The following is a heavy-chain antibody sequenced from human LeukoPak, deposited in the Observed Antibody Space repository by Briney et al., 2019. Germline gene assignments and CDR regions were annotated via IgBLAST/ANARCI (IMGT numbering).Heavy chain of an antibody. Sequence: GGSLRLSCTVSGFTVSSNSMSWVRQAPGKGLEWVSFIYSDNTHYSDSVKGRFTISRDNSKNTLYLQMNSLRAEDTAVYYCAKGPYYYDSSGYLDYWGQGTLVTVSS. V-gene: IGHV3-66*03. CDR3: AKGPYYYDSSGYLDY. CDR1: GFTVSSNS. CDR2: IYSDNT. J-gene: IGHJ4*02. D-gene: IGHD3-22*01.